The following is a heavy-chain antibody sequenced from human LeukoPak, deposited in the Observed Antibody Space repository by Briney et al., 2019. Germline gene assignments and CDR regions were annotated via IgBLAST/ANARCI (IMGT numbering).Heavy chain of an antibody. CDR2: IIPIFGTA. CDR1: GGTFSSYA. Sequence: ASVKVSCKASGGTFSSYAISWVRQAPGQGLEWMGGIIPIFGTANYAQKFQGRVTITADKSTSTAYMELSSLRSEDTAVYYYAITYYDILTGYYVYDAFDIWGQGTMVTVSS. CDR3: AITYYDILTGYYVYDAFDI. V-gene: IGHV1-69*06. J-gene: IGHJ3*02. D-gene: IGHD3-9*01.